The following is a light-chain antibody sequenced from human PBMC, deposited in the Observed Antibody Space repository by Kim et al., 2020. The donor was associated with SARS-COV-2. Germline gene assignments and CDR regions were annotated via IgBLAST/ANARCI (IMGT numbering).Light chain of an antibody. CDR1: QDIGNS. Sequence: SVGDRVTITCRASQDIGNSLNWYQQKPGRAPKLLIYAASSLQSGVPSRFSGSGSGTDFTLTISCLQPEDFASYHCQQSYSTPIWSFGQGTKVEIK. CDR3: QQSYSTPIWS. V-gene: IGKV1-39*01. CDR2: AAS. J-gene: IGKJ1*01.